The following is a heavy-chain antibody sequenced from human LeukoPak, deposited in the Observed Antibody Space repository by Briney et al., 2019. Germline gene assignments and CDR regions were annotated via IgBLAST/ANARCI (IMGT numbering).Heavy chain of an antibody. CDR2: IWYDGSNK. CDR1: GFTFSGYG. D-gene: IGHD6-13*01. Sequence: GGSLRLSCAASGFTFSGYGMHWVRQAPGKGLEWVAVIWYDGSNKYYADSVKGRFTISRDNSKNTLYLQMNSLRAEDTAVYYCARDLGGIAAAAPLDYWGQGTLVTVSS. V-gene: IGHV3-33*01. CDR3: ARDLGGIAAAAPLDY. J-gene: IGHJ4*02.